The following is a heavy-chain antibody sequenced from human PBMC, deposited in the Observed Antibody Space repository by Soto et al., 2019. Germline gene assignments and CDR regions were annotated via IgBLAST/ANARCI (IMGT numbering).Heavy chain of an antibody. Sequence: QVQLVESGGGVVQPGRSLRLSCAASGFTFSSCGMHWVRQAPGKGLEWVAVISYDGSNKYYADSVKGRFTISRDNSKNTLYLQMNSLRAEDTAVYYCAKDMVAAAGSLGMDVWGQGTTVTVSS. J-gene: IGHJ6*02. V-gene: IGHV3-30*18. CDR2: ISYDGSNK. CDR1: GFTFSSCG. D-gene: IGHD6-13*01. CDR3: AKDMVAAAGSLGMDV.